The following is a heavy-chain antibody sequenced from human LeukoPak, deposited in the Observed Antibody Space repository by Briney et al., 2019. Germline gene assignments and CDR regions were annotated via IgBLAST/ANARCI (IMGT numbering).Heavy chain of an antibody. D-gene: IGHD3-22*01. V-gene: IGHV4-4*02. J-gene: IGHJ3*02. CDR3: ARATYYYDSSGYNDAFDI. Sequence: PSETLSLTCAVSGGSISSSNWWSWVRQPPGKGLEWIGEIYHSGSTNYNPSLKSRVTISVDKSKNQFSLKLSSVTAADTAVYYCARATYYYDSSGYNDAFDIWGQGTMVTVSS. CDR2: IYHSGST. CDR1: GGSISSSNW.